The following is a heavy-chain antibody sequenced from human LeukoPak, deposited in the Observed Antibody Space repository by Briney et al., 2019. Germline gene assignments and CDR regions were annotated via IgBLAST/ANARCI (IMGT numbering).Heavy chain of an antibody. D-gene: IGHD6-19*01. CDR2: TRYDGRNE. Sequence: GGSLRLSCAASGFTFSSYGMHWVRQAPGKGLEWVAFTRYDGRNEYYADSVKGRFTISRVNSKNTVYLQMNSLRPEDTAVYYCAKGFSSGWLDYWGQGTLVTVSS. CDR1: GFTFSSYG. J-gene: IGHJ4*02. V-gene: IGHV3-30*02. CDR3: AKGFSSGWLDY.